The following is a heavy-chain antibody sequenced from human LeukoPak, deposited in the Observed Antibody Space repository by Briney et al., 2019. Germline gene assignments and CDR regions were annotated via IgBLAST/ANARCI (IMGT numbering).Heavy chain of an antibody. D-gene: IGHD2/OR15-2a*01. V-gene: IGHV3-9*01. CDR2: ISWNSGSI. CDR1: GFTFDDYA. CDR3: ARAPVYDYGDY. J-gene: IGHJ4*02. Sequence: GGSLRLSCAASGFTFDDYAMHWVRQAPGKGLEWVSGISWNSGSIGYADSVKGRFTISRDNAKNSLYLQMNSLRAEDTALYYCARAPVYDYGDYWGQGTLVTVSS.